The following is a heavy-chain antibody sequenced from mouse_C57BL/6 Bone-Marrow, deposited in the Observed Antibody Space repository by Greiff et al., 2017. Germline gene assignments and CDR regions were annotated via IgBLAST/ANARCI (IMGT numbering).Heavy chain of an antibody. D-gene: IGHD1-1*01. CDR1: GYTFTDYA. CDR3: AREEIYYGSSLDY. Sequence: QVHLKQSGAELVRPGASVKLSCKASGYTFTDYAINWVKQRPGQGLEWIAMIYPGSGNTYYNEKFKGKATLTADKSSSTAYMQLSSLTSEDSAVYFCAREEIYYGSSLDYWGQGTTLTVSS. V-gene: IGHV1-76*01. CDR2: IYPGSGNT. J-gene: IGHJ2*01.